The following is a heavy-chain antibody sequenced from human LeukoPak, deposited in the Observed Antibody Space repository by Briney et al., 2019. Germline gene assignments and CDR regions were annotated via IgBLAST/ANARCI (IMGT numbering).Heavy chain of an antibody. Sequence: ASVKVSYKASGYTFTGYYMHWVRQAPGQGLEWMGWINPNSGGTNYAQKFQGRVTMTRDTSISTAYMELSRLRSDDTAVYYCARPAEMATRKVYYFDYWGQGSLVTVSS. CDR3: ARPAEMATRKVYYFDY. V-gene: IGHV1-2*02. J-gene: IGHJ4*02. CDR2: INPNSGGT. D-gene: IGHD5-24*01. CDR1: GYTFTGYY.